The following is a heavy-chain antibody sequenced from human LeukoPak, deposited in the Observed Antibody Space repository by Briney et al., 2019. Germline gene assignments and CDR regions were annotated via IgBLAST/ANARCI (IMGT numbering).Heavy chain of an antibody. CDR1: GYTFTSYY. J-gene: IGHJ3*02. CDR3: ARGRWERGAFDI. CDR2: INPSGGST. Sequence: ASVKVSCKASGYTFTSYYMHWVRQAPGQGLEWMGIINPSGGSTSYAQKLQGRVTMTRDMSKSTVYMELSSLRSEDTAVYYCARGRWERGAFDIWGQGTMVTVSS. D-gene: IGHD1-1*01. V-gene: IGHV1-46*04.